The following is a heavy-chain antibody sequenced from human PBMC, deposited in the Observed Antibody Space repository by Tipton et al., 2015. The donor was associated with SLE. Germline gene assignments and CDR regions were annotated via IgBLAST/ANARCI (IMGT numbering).Heavy chain of an antibody. Sequence: TLSLTCTVSGDSISSNNYYWGWIRQPPGKGLEWIGNIYYSGSTYYNPTLKSRVTISVDTSKNQFSLRLSSVTAADTAVYYCAVLGATIGGVFDYWGQGTLVTVSS. V-gene: IGHV4-39*01. D-gene: IGHD3-16*01. CDR3: AVLGATIGGVFDY. CDR1: GDSISSNNYY. CDR2: IYYSGST. J-gene: IGHJ4*02.